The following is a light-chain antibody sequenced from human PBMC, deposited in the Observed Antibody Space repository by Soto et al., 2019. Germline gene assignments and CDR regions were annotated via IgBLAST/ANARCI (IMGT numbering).Light chain of an antibody. V-gene: IGKV1D-16*01. J-gene: IGKJ4*01. CDR2: AAS. CDR1: QDINSY. Sequence: DVQMTQSPSSLSASVGDRVTITCRASQDINSYLAWYQQKPGNAPKSLIYAASSLQTGVPSRFRGSESGTDFTLTISNLQPEDSATYYCQRYNIYPLAFGGGTKVEIK. CDR3: QRYNIYPLA.